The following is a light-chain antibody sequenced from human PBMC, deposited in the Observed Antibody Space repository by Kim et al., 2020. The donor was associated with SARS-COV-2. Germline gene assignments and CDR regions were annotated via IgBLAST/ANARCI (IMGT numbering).Light chain of an antibody. Sequence: YPGERATRSCRASQSVSSSYLAWYQQKPGQAPRLLIYGASSRATGIPDRFSGSGSGTDFTLTISRLEPEDFAVYYCQQYGSSPMYTFGQGTKLEIK. V-gene: IGKV3-20*01. J-gene: IGKJ2*01. CDR3: QQYGSSPMYT. CDR1: QSVSSSY. CDR2: GAS.